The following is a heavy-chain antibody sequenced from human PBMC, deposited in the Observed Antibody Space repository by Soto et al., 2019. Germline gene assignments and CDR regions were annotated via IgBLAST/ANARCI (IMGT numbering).Heavy chain of an antibody. Sequence: EVQLVESGGGLVQPGGSLRLSCAASGFTFGSYSMNWVRQAPGKGLEWVSFILSSSGVIYYADSVKGRFTISRDNAKNSLYLQMNSLRAEDTAEYYCASDLCAPLGATAMPYYMDVWGKGTMVTVSS. D-gene: IGHD2-2*01. V-gene: IGHV3-48*01. CDR2: ILSSSGVI. J-gene: IGHJ6*03. CDR3: ASDLCAPLGATAMPYYMDV. CDR1: GFTFGSYS.